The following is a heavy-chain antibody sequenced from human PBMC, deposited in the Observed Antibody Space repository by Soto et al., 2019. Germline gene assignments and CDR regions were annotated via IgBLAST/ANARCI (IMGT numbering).Heavy chain of an antibody. CDR3: ARGSSGWYRVDY. CDR2: ISYDGSNK. J-gene: IGHJ4*02. CDR1: GFTFSSYA. V-gene: IGHV3-30*04. Sequence: GGSLRLSCAASGFTFSSYAMHWVRQAPGKGLEWVAGISYDGSNKYYADSVKGRFTISRDNSKNTLYLQMNSLRAEDTAVYYCARGSSGWYRVDYWGQGTLVTVSS. D-gene: IGHD6-19*01.